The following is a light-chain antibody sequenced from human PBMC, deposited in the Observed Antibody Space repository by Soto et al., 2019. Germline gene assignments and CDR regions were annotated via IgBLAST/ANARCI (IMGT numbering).Light chain of an antibody. Sequence: EIVLTQSPGTLSLSPGERATLSCRASQSVSSSYLAWYQQKPGQAPRPLSYGASSRAIGIPDRFSGSGSGTDFTLTISRLEPEDFAVYYCQQYGSSPWTFCQGTKVEIK. J-gene: IGKJ1*01. CDR2: GAS. CDR1: QSVSSSY. CDR3: QQYGSSPWT. V-gene: IGKV3-20*01.